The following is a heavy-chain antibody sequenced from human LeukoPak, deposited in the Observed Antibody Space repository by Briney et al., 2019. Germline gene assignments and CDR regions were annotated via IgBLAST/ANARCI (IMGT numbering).Heavy chain of an antibody. CDR3: ARARIVVVTAILGY. CDR2: INPNSGGT. V-gene: IGHV1-2*02. D-gene: IGHD2-21*02. Sequence: GESLKISCKGSGYSFTSYWIGWVRQMPGKGLEWMGWINPNSGGTNYAQKFQGRVTMTRDTSISTAYMELSRLRSDDTAVYYCARARIVVVTAILGYWGQGTLVTVSS. J-gene: IGHJ4*02. CDR1: GYSFTSYW.